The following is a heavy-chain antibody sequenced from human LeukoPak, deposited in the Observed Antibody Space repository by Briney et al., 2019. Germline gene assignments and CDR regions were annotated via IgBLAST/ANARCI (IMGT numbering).Heavy chain of an antibody. Sequence: GGSLRLSCAASGFTFSSYSMNWVRQAPGKGLEWVSSISSSSYIYYADSVKGRFTISRDNAKNSLYLQMNSLRAEDTAVYYCARAWTTVTTSTPADYWGQGTLVTVSS. CDR3: ARAWTTVTTSTPADY. CDR1: GFTFSSYS. D-gene: IGHD4-17*01. CDR2: ISSSSYI. J-gene: IGHJ4*02. V-gene: IGHV3-21*01.